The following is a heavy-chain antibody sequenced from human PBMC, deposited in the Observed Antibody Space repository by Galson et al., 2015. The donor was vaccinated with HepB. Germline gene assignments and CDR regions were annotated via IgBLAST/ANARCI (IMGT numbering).Heavy chain of an antibody. J-gene: IGHJ6*03. CDR2: IVVGSGNT. Sequence: QSGAEVKKPGASVKVSCKASGFTFTSSAVQWVRQARGQRLEWIGWIVVGSGNTNYAQKFQERVTITRDMSTSTAYMELSSLRSEDTAVYYCATHGAVAGTVYYYMDVWGKGTTVTVSS. CDR3: ATHGAVAGTVYYYMDV. CDR1: GFTFTSSA. D-gene: IGHD6-19*01. V-gene: IGHV1-58*01.